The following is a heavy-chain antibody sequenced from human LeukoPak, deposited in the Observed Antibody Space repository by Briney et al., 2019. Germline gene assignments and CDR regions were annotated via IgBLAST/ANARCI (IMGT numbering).Heavy chain of an antibody. Sequence: ASVKVSCKASGYKFTDYYIYWVRQAPGQGLEWMGAIFPSGGKTHYSQKFQGRLTLTGDTSTNTVYMELTGLRSDDTALYFCTRAFDPWGQGTLVTVSS. J-gene: IGHJ5*02. CDR3: TRAFDP. CDR1: GYKFTDYY. V-gene: IGHV1-46*01. CDR2: IFPSGGKT.